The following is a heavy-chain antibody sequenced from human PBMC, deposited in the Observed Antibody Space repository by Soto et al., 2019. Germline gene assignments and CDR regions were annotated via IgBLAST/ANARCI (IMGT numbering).Heavy chain of an antibody. D-gene: IGHD2-15*01. CDR3: AIERDIVVVLAARTFDY. V-gene: IGHV6-1*01. Sequence: SQTLSLTCAISGDSVSSNSAAWNWIRQSPSRGLEWLGRTYYRSKWYNDYAVSMRSRIIINSDTSKNQFSLQLNSVTPEDTAVDYCAIERDIVVVLAARTFDYWGQGTLVTVSS. CDR2: TYYRSKWYN. CDR1: GDSVSSNSAA. J-gene: IGHJ4*02.